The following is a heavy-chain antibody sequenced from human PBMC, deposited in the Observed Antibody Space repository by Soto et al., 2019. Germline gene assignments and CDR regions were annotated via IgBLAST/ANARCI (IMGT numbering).Heavy chain of an antibody. CDR2: LASDGRDK. CDR1: GFTFINYA. J-gene: IGHJ4*02. V-gene: IGHV3-30*18. CDR3: AKDASYGPANYYFAY. Sequence: QVQLVESGGDVVQPGMSLTLSCAASGFTFINYAMHWVRQPPGKGREWVAVLASDGRDKHYADSVKGRLTVSRDNSQNILYLQMNSLRAEDTAVYYCAKDASYGPANYYFAYWGQGTLVTVAS. D-gene: IGHD4-17*01.